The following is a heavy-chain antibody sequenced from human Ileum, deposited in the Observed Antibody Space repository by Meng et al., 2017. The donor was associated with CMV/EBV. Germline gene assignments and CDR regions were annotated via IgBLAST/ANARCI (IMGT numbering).Heavy chain of an antibody. CDR2: IYSGHST. CDR1: GFSVSAYY. D-gene: IGHD1-14*01. CDR3: VRDRYL. V-gene: IGHV3-66*01. J-gene: IGHJ3*01. Sequence: EGELVASGGGLVQPGGSLRLSCATSGFSVSAYYMTWVRQAPGKGLDWVSAIYSGHSTYYADSVRGRFTISRDDFKNTVYLQMNSLRVEDTAVYYCVRDRYLGGQGTMVTVSS.